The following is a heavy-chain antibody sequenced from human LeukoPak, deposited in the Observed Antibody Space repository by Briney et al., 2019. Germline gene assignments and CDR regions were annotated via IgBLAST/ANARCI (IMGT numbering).Heavy chain of an antibody. CDR3: ARSDKDYYYYYYMDV. Sequence: GGSLRLSCAASGFTFDDYAMHWVRQAPGKGLEWVSGISWNSDKIGYADSVKGRFTISRDNAKNSLYLQMNSLRAEDTAVYYCARSDKDYYYYYYMDVWGKGTTVTVSS. J-gene: IGHJ6*03. CDR2: ISWNSDKI. D-gene: IGHD5-24*01. V-gene: IGHV3-9*01. CDR1: GFTFDDYA.